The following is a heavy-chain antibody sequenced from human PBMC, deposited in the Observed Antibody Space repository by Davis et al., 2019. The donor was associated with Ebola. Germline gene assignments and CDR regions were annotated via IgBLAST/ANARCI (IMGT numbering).Heavy chain of an antibody. CDR1: GFSFSSHW. J-gene: IGHJ5*02. Sequence: PGWSLRLSCAASGFSFSSHWMSWVRQAPGKGLEWVANIRQDGSEKHYVDSVKGRFTISRDNAKNSLYLQMNSLRAEDTAVYYCAREAVWRFDPWGQGTLVTVSS. V-gene: IGHV3-7*03. CDR3: AREAVWRFDP. CDR2: IRQDGSEK. D-gene: IGHD3-16*01.